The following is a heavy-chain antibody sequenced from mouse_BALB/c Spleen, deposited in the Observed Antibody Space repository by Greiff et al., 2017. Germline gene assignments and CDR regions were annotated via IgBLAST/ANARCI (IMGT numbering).Heavy chain of an antibody. CDR1: GFNIKDTY. CDR2: IDPANGNT. CDR3: AHLSGY. J-gene: IGHJ2*01. D-gene: IGHD3-2*02. Sequence: EVMLKESGAELVKPGASVKLSCTASGFNIKDTYMHWVKQRPEQGLEWIGRIDPANGNTKYDPKFQGKATITADTSSNTAYLQLSSLTSEDTAVYYCAHLSGYWGQGTTLTVSS. V-gene: IGHV14-3*02.